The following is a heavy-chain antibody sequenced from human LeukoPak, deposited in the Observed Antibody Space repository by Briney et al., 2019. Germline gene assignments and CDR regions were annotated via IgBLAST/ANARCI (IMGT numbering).Heavy chain of an antibody. CDR1: GYTFTSYD. CDR3: ARGRPERRYYYYMDV. V-gene: IGHV1-8*01. CDR2: MNPNSGNT. Sequence: ASVKVSCKASGYTFTSYDINWVRQATGQGLEWMGWMNPNSGNTGYAQKFQGRVTMTRNTSISTAYMELSSLRSEDTAVYSCARGRPERRYYYYMDVRGKGTTVTVSS. D-gene: IGHD6-25*01. J-gene: IGHJ6*03.